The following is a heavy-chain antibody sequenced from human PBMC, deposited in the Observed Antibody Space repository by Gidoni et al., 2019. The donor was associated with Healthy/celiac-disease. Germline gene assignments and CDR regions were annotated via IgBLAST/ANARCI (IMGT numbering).Heavy chain of an antibody. D-gene: IGHD6-13*01. CDR2: IIPILGIA. CDR1: GGTFSSYT. Sequence: QVQLVQSGAEVKKPGSSVKVSCKASGGTFSSYTISWVRQAPGQGLEWMGRIIPILGIANYAQKFQGRVTITADKSTSTAYMELSSLRSEDTAVYYCAREHIAAAGRIDYWGQGTLVTVSS. V-gene: IGHV1-69*08. CDR3: AREHIAAAGRIDY. J-gene: IGHJ4*02.